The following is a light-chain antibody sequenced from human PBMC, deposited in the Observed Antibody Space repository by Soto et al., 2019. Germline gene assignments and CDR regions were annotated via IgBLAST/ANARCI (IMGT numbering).Light chain of an antibody. CDR3: QQYNSYSPWT. J-gene: IGKJ1*01. V-gene: IGKV1-5*03. Sequence: DIQMTQSPSTLSASVGDRVTITCRASQTINSWLAWYQQKPGKAPKPLIYKASSLESGVPSRFSGSGSGTEFTLTISSLQPDDFATYYCQQYNSYSPWTFGQGTKVEIK. CDR2: KAS. CDR1: QTINSW.